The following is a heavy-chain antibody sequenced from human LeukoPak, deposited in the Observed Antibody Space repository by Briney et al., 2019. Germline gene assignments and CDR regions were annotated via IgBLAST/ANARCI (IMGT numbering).Heavy chain of an antibody. V-gene: IGHV1-8*01. CDR2: MNPNSGST. J-gene: IGHJ5*02. CDR3: ARADIVVVPAASNWFDP. CDR1: GYTFTSYD. Sequence: GASVKVSCKASGYTFTSYDINWVRQATGQGLEWMGWMNPNSGSTSYAQKFQGRVTMTRDTSTSTVYMELSSLRSEDTAVYYCARADIVVVPAASNWFDPWGQGTLVTVSS. D-gene: IGHD2-2*01.